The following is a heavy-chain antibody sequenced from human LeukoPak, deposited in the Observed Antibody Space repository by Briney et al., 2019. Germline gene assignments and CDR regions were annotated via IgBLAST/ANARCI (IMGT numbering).Heavy chain of an antibody. D-gene: IGHD3-22*01. J-gene: IGHJ6*02. V-gene: IGHV5-51*01. CDR1: GYSFSNYW. Sequence: GESLKISCQGSGYSFSNYWVAWVRQMPGKGLECMGIIYPGDSDTRYSPSFRGQVTISADKSISTAYLQWSSLKASDTAVYYCGRYSSGYPPYYYGMDVWGQGTTVTVSS. CDR3: GRYSSGYPPYYYGMDV. CDR2: IYPGDSDT.